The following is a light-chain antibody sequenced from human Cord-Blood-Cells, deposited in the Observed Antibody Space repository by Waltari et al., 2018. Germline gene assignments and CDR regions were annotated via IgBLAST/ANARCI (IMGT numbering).Light chain of an antibody. J-gene: IGLJ3*02. CDR2: EVS. Sequence: QSALTQPASVSGSPGPACAISFTGTRSAVGSYNFVSWYQQHPGKAPKLMIYEVSKRHSGVSNRFSGSKSGNTASLTISGLQAEDEADYYCCSYAGSSIWVFGGGTKLTVL. CDR3: CSYAGSSIWV. CDR1: RSAVGSYNF. V-gene: IGLV2-23*02.